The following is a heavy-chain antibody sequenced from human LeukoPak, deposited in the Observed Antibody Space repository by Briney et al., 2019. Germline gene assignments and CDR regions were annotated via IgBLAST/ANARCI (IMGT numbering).Heavy chain of an antibody. D-gene: IGHD1-14*01. V-gene: IGHV1-69*04. CDR2: IIPIFGIA. CDR1: GGTFSSYA. J-gene: IGHJ6*02. CDR3: ARDGGRSYYYYYGMDV. Sequence: SVKVSCKASGGTFSSYAISWVRQAPGQGLEWMGRIIPIFGIANYAQKFQGRVTITADKSTSTAYMELSSPRSEDTAVYYCARDGGRSYYYYYGMDVWGQGTTVTVSS.